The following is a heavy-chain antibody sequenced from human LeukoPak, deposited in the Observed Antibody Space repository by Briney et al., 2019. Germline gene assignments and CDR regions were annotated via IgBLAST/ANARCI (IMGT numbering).Heavy chain of an antibody. CDR1: GFTFSSYA. J-gene: IGHJ4*02. CDR3: AGSAAGPRGNY. D-gene: IGHD6-13*01. CDR2: ISGSGGST. V-gene: IGHV3-23*01. Sequence: GGSLRLSCVASGFTFSSYAMSWVRQAPGKGLEWVSAISGSGGSTYYADSVKGRFTISRDNSKNTLYLQMNSLRAEDTAVYYCAGSAAGPRGNYWGQGTLVTVSS.